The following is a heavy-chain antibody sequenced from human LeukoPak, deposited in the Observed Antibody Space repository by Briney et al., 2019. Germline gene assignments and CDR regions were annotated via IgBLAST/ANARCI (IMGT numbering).Heavy chain of an antibody. CDR1: GGSFSGYY. V-gene: IGHV4-34*01. CDR2: INHSGST. Sequence: WETLTLTCAVYGGSFSGYYWSWIRQPPGKGLEWIGEINHSGSTNYNPSLKSRVTISVDTSKNQFSLKLSSVTAADTAVYYCARGTGGYYDFWSGYYTGRVYYYYMDVWGKGTTVTVSS. CDR3: ARGTGGYYDFWSGYYTGRVYYYYMDV. J-gene: IGHJ6*03. D-gene: IGHD3-3*01.